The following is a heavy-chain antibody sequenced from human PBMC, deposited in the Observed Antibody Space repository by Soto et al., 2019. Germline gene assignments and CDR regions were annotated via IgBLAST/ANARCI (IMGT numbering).Heavy chain of an antibody. Sequence: SETLSLTCTVSGGSIIGGYWSWIRQPPGKGLEWIGYISHSGNTNYNPSVKSRVTLSVDTPKNQFSLRLSSVTTADTAVYYCAGLRGYAGSPIDYWGPGTLVTVSS. CDR2: ISHSGNT. J-gene: IGHJ4*02. V-gene: IGHV4-59*01. D-gene: IGHD2-15*01. CDR1: GGSIIGGY. CDR3: AGLRGYAGSPIDY.